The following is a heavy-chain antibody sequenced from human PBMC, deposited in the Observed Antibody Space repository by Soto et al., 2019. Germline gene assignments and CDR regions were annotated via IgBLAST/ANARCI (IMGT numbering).Heavy chain of an antibody. Sequence: GGSLRLSCAASGFTFSNFWMSWARQAPGKGLAWVGNIQGDGSVTPYVASVEGRFTISRDNAKYSLYLQMNSLRVEDTALYYCVIPTSSVRGMRXWGQGTTVTAS. V-gene: IGHV3-7*01. J-gene: IGHJ6*02. CDR3: VIPTSSVRGMRX. D-gene: IGHD2-2*01. CDR1: GFTFSNFW. CDR2: IQGDGSVT.